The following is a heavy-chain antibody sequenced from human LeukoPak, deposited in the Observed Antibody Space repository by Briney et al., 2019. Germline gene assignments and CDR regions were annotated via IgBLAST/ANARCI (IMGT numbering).Heavy chain of an antibody. CDR2: TYYRSKWYN. D-gene: IGHD6-19*01. V-gene: IGHV6-1*01. CDR1: GDSVSSNSAA. Sequence: SQTLSLTCAISGDSVSSNSAAWNWIRQFPSRGLEWLGRTYYRSKWYNDYAVSVKSRITINPDTSKSQFSLQLNSVTPEGTAVYYCARDPGYSSGPEFDYWGQGTLVTVSS. J-gene: IGHJ4*02. CDR3: ARDPGYSSGPEFDY.